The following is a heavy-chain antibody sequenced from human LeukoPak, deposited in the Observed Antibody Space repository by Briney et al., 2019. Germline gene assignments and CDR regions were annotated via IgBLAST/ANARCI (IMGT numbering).Heavy chain of an antibody. Sequence: ASVKVSCKASGYTFTGYYMHWVRQAPGQGLERMGWINPNSGGTNYAQKFQGRVTMTRDTSISTAYMELSRLRSDDTAVYYCARTYYYGSDPFDPWGQGTLVTVSS. CDR3: ARTYYYGSDPFDP. J-gene: IGHJ5*02. D-gene: IGHD3-10*01. CDR2: INPNSGGT. V-gene: IGHV1-2*02. CDR1: GYTFTGYY.